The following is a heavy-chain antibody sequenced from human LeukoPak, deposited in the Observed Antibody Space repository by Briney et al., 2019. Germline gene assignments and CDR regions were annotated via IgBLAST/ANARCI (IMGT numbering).Heavy chain of an antibody. D-gene: IGHD7-27*01. CDR1: GGSISSGGYY. J-gene: IGHJ4*02. CDR2: IYHTGST. Sequence: SETLSLTCTVSGGSISSGGYYWSWIRQPPGKGLEWIVYIYHTGSTYYNPSLKSRVTISLDRSKNQFSLKLSSVTAADTAVYYCARATGARGVYFDDWGQGTLVTVSS. V-gene: IGHV4-30-2*01. CDR3: ARATGARGVYFDD.